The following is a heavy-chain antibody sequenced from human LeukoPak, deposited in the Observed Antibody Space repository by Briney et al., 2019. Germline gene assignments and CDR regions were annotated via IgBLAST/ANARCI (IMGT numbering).Heavy chain of an antibody. CDR1: GYTFTGYY. CDR3: ARSDIVLMIDP. D-gene: IGHD2-8*01. CDR2: INPSGGST. J-gene: IGHJ5*02. V-gene: IGHV1-46*01. Sequence: GASVKVSCKASGYTFTGYYMHWVRQAPGQGLEWMGIINPSGGSTSYAQKFQGRVTMTRDTSTSTVYMELSSLRSEDTAVYYCARSDIVLMIDPWGQGTLVTVSS.